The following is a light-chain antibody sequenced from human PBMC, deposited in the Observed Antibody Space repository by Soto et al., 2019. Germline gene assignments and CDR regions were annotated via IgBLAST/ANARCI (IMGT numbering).Light chain of an antibody. J-gene: IGKJ4*01. CDR3: QQYNNWPLT. Sequence: EIVLTQSPATLSVSPGERATLSCRASQSVSNNLPWYQQKPGQAPRLLIYGASTRASGIPARFSGSGSGTEFSLTISSLQSEDFAAYYCQQYNNWPLTFGGGTKVEIK. CDR2: GAS. V-gene: IGKV3-15*01. CDR1: QSVSNN.